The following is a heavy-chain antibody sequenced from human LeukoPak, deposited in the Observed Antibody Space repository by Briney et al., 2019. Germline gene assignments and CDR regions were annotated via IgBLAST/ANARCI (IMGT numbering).Heavy chain of an antibody. CDR1: GGSISSGSYY. Sequence: PSETLSLTCTVSGGSISSGSYYWSWIRQPAGKGLEWIGRIYTSGSTNYNPSLKSRVTISVDTSKNQFSLKLSSVTAADTAVYYCARTGGNYDSSGYLDYWGQGTLVTVSS. D-gene: IGHD3-22*01. V-gene: IGHV4-61*02. CDR3: ARTGGNYDSSGYLDY. J-gene: IGHJ4*02. CDR2: IYTSGST.